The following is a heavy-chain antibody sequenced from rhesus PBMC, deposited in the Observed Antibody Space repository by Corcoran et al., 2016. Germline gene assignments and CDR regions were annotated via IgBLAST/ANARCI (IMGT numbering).Heavy chain of an antibody. D-gene: IGHD3-3*01. J-gene: IGHJ4*01. CDR2: IFYSGIT. CDR3: ARDPMRFWTGSYYFDY. V-gene: IGHV4-122*02. Sequence: QLQLQESGPGLVKPSETLSLTCAVSGYSISSGYGWSWFRQPPGKGLEWIGYIFYSGITRYNPSLKSPVTISRDTSKNQFSLKLSSVTAADTAVYYCARDPMRFWTGSYYFDYWGQGVLVTVSS. CDR1: GYSISSGYG.